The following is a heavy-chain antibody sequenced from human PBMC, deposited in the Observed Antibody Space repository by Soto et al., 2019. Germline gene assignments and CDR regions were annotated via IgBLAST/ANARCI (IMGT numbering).Heavy chain of an antibody. D-gene: IGHD3-22*01. V-gene: IGHV5-51*01. CDR2: IYLDDSDT. CDR3: ARHRGGYSDSSGYSVAGWVDY. J-gene: IGHJ4*02. CDR1: GYSFSGYW. Sequence: EVQLVQSGAEVKKSGESLKISCKGSGYSFSGYWIGWVRQKPGKGLEWMGIIYLDDSDTRYSPSFQGQVTISADKSTTTAYLQWSSLKASDTAMYYCARHRGGYSDSSGYSVAGWVDYWGQGTLVTVSS.